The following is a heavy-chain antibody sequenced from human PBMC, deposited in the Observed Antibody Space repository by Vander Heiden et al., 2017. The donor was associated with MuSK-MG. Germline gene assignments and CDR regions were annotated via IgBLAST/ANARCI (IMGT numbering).Heavy chain of an antibody. CDR3: ARHASMVVASIHWYFDL. CDR2: IFSSGGS. V-gene: IGHV4-39*01. Sequence: QLQLQESGPGLVKPSETLSLTSTDSDGPISSTSSYWRRLRQPPGKGLEWIRSIFSSGGSSYPPSFKSRVTISVATSKNQFSLNPNSVNPAHTPVFYCARHASMVVASIHWYFDLWGGCTVVTVCS. J-gene: IGHJ2*01. CDR1: DGPISSTSSY. D-gene: IGHD2-15*01.